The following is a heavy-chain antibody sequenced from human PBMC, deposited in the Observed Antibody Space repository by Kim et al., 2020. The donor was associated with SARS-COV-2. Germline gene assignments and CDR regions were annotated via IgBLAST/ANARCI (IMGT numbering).Heavy chain of an antibody. D-gene: IGHD3-22*01. J-gene: IGHJ6*02. V-gene: IGHV3-23*01. CDR3: ASTTYYYDSSGYPPFDFYYYVMAV. CDR2: ISGSGSSK. Sequence: GGSLRLSCEASGFTFSNYAMSWVRQPPGKGLEWVSGISGSGSSKYYADSVKGRFTISRDNSKNTLHLQMNSLRVEDTAIYHCASTTYYYDSSGYPPFDFYYYVMAVWGQGTPVTVSS. CDR1: GFTFSNYA.